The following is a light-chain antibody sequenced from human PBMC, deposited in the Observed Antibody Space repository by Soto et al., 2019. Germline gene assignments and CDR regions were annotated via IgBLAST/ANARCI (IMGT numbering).Light chain of an antibody. J-gene: IGKJ3*01. CDR2: AAS. CDR3: HHYGRSPIFT. V-gene: IGKV3-20*01. CDR1: QSVASNR. Sequence: EVVLTQSPGTLSLSAGERATLSCRASQSVASNRSAWYQQKPGQAPRLLIYAASTRAAGIPDRFSGSGSGTDFTLTISRLEPEDFGVFFCHHYGRSPIFTFGPGTTVD.